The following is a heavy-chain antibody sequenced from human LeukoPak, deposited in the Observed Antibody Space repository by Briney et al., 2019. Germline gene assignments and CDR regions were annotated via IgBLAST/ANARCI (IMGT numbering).Heavy chain of an antibody. V-gene: IGHV4-4*07. Sequence: SETLSLTCTVSGGSISNYYWSWIRQPAGKALEWIGSIYTSGNTNYNPSLKNRVTMSVDTSKNQFSLKLSSVTAADTAVYYCARRGLNWYFDLWGRGTLVTVSS. CDR1: GGSISNYY. CDR2: IYTSGNT. CDR3: ARRGLNWYFDL. J-gene: IGHJ2*01.